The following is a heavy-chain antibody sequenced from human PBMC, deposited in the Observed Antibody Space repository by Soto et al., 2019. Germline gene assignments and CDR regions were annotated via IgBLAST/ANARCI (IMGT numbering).Heavy chain of an antibody. CDR2: IVVGSGNT. J-gene: IGHJ3*02. Sequence: QMQLVQSGPEVKKPGTSVKVSCKASGFTFTSSAVQWVRQARGQRLEWIGWIVVGSGNTNYAQKFQERVTITRDMSTSTAYMELSSLRSEDTAVYYCAAEGPKVRDAFDIWGQGTMVTVSS. CDR1: GFTFTSSA. V-gene: IGHV1-58*01. CDR3: AAEGPKVRDAFDI.